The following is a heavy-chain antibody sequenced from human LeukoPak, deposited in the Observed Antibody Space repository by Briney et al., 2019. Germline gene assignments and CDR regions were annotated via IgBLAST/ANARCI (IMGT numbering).Heavy chain of an antibody. J-gene: IGHJ4*02. V-gene: IGHV3-23*01. D-gene: IGHD2-15*01. CDR1: GFTFTSYW. Sequence: PGGSLRLSCAASGFTFTSYWMSWVRQAPGKGLEWVSAISGSGGSTYYADSVKGRFTISRDNSKNTLYLQMNSLRAEDTAVYYCAKDTYPDCSGGSCYSDYWGQGTLVTVSS. CDR3: AKDTYPDCSGGSCYSDY. CDR2: ISGSGGST.